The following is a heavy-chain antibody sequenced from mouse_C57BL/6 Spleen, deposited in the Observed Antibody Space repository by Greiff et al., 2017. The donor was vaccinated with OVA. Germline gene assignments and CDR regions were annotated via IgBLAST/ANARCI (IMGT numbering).Heavy chain of an antibody. CDR1: GFSLTSYG. CDR2: IWRGGST. Sequence: VMLVESGPGLVQPSQSLSITCTVSGFSLTSYGVHWVRQSPGKGLEWLGVIWRGGSTDYNAAFMSRLSITKDNSKSQVFFKMNSLQADDTAIYYCAKTNGYDGDWYFDVWGTGTTVTVSS. D-gene: IGHD2-2*01. CDR3: AKTNGYDGDWYFDV. J-gene: IGHJ1*03. V-gene: IGHV2-5*01.